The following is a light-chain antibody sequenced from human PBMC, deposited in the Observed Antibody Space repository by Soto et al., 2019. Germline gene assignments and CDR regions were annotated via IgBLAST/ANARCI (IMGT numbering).Light chain of an antibody. CDR3: QQYYSTPCT. J-gene: IGKJ3*01. CDR2: WAS. V-gene: IGKV4-1*01. Sequence: DIVMTQSPDSLAVSLGERATINCKSSQSVFYSSNNKNYLAWYQQKPGQPPKLLIYWASTRESGVPDRFTGSGSGTDFTLTINSLQAEDVAVYYCQQYYSTPCTFGPGTKVDVK. CDR1: QSVFYSSNNKNY.